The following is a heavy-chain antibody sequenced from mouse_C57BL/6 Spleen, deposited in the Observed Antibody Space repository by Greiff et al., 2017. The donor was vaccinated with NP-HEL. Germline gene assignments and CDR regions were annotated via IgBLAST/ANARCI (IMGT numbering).Heavy chain of an antibody. CDR1: GYAFSSSW. CDR3: ARSGTVYYGSDYYFDY. Sequence: QVQLQQSGPELVKPGASVKISCKASGYAFSSSWMNWVKQRPGKGLEWIGRIYPGDGDTNYNGKFKGKATLTADKSSSTAYMQLSSLTSEDSAVYFYARSGTVYYGSDYYFDYWGQGTTLTVSS. J-gene: IGHJ2*01. D-gene: IGHD2-1*01. V-gene: IGHV1-82*01. CDR2: IYPGDGDT.